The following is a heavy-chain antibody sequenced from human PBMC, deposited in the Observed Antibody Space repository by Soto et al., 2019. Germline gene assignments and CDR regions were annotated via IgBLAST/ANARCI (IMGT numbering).Heavy chain of an antibody. D-gene: IGHD3-3*01. CDR1: GDSISSSY. J-gene: IGHJ6*03. CDR3: ARGVLEWLLRDSYYYYMDV. V-gene: IGHV4-59*01. Sequence: QVQLQESGPGLVKPSETLSLTCTVSGDSISSSYWNWIRQAPGKGLEWIGYIDDTGSTNYNPSLKSRVTLSVDPSNNQYSLKLSSVTDADTAVYYCARGVLEWLLRDSYYYYMDVWGKGTTVTVSS. CDR2: IDDTGST.